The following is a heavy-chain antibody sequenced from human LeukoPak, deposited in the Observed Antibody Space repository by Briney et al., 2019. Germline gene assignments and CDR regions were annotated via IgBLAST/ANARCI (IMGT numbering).Heavy chain of an antibody. CDR2: ISAYNGNT. CDR3: ARVVTGSYYIDY. D-gene: IGHD1-26*01. CDR1: GYTFTSYS. V-gene: IGHV1-18*01. Sequence: ASVKVSCKASGYTFTSYSFSWVRQAPGQGLEWLGWISAYNGNTNYAQKIQGRVTMTTDTSTSTIYMELRSLKSDDTAVYYCARVVTGSYYIDYWGQGTLVTVSS. J-gene: IGHJ4*02.